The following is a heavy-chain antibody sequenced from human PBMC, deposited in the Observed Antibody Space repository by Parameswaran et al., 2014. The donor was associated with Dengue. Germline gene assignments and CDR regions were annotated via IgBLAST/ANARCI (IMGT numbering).Heavy chain of an antibody. CDR2: VYNSGST. Sequence: RWIRQPPGKGLEWIGYVYNSGSTHYNPSLKSRVTMSVDTSKNQFSLKLSSVTAADTGMYYCARESPLTGATFFWGRGTLVTVSS. V-gene: IGHV4-59*01. D-gene: IGHD1/OR15-1a*01. CDR3: ARESPLTGATFF. J-gene: IGHJ4*02.